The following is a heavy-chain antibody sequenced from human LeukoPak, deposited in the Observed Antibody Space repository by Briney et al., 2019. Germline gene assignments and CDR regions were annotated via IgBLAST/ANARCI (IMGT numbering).Heavy chain of an antibody. V-gene: IGHV4-4*07. J-gene: IGHJ4*02. CDR2: IYTSGST. Sequence: SETLSLTCTVSGGSISSYYWSWIRQPAGKGLEWIGRIYTSGSTNYNPSLKSRVTMSVDTSKNQFSLKLSSVTAADTAVYYCAXXNPLLTGYYLDYWGQGTLVTVSS. D-gene: IGHD3-9*01. CDR3: AXXNPLLTGYYLDY. CDR1: GGSISSYY.